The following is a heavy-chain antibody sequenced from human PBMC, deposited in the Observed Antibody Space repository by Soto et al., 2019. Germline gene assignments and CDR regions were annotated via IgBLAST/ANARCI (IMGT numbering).Heavy chain of an antibody. V-gene: IGHV4-30-4*01. CDR1: GGSIRSGDSY. J-gene: IGHJ4*02. Sequence: ASETLSLTCTVSGGSIRSGDSYWSWIRQPPGKGLEWIGYIYYSGSTYYNPSLKSRVTISLDTSKNQFSLNLSSVTTADTAVYYCASTHYPDMSGTDYWGQGTLVTVSS. CDR2: IYYSGST. CDR3: ASTHYPDMSGTDY. D-gene: IGHD3-22*01.